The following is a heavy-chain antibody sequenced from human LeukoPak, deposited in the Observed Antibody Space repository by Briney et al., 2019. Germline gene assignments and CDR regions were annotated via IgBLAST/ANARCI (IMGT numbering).Heavy chain of an antibody. Sequence: GESLRLSCAASGFTSSSYAMSWVRQAPGKGLEWVSAISGSGGSTYYADSVKGRFTISRDNSKNTLYLQMNSLRAEDTAVYYCAKDSSSSWYERWFDPWGQGTLVTVSS. D-gene: IGHD6-13*01. CDR2: ISGSGGST. CDR3: AKDSSSSWYERWFDP. J-gene: IGHJ5*02. CDR1: GFTSSSYA. V-gene: IGHV3-23*01.